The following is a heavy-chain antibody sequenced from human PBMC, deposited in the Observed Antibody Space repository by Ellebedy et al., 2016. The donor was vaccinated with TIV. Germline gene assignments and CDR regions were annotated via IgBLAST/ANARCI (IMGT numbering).Heavy chain of an antibody. D-gene: IGHD5-24*01. Sequence: GGSLRLSCEASGVSVSSMHWVRQAPGKGLQWVAVISHDGSDKIYADSVRGRFTISRDNSKNTLDLQMDSLRAEDTAMYYCATTQMGNGYNEVYFGHWGQGTLVTVSS. CDR1: GVSVSS. V-gene: IGHV3-30*03. J-gene: IGHJ4*02. CDR3: ATTQMGNGYNEVYFGH. CDR2: ISHDGSDK.